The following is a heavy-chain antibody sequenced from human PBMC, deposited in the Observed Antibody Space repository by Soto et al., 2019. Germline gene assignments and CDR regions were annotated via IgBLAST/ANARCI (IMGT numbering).Heavy chain of an antibody. D-gene: IGHD2-21*01. CDR3: ARDLFAGDV. CDR1: GYTFINYY. V-gene: IGHV1-46*01. Sequence: ASVKVSCKASGYTFINYYIHWVRQAPGQGLEWMAIINPMSGSTNYAQNFQGRVTLTMDTSTSTVYMELSSLRFEDTAVYFCARDLFAGDVWGQGTLVTAPQ. J-gene: IGHJ4*02. CDR2: INPMSGST.